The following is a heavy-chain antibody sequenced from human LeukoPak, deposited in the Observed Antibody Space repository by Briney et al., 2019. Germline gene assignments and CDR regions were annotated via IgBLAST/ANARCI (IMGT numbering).Heavy chain of an antibody. CDR1: GFVFSTYT. D-gene: IGHD1-26*01. J-gene: IGHJ4*02. V-gene: IGHV3-21*01. CDR2: ISSSSSYI. CDR3: ARERGGSHSPFDY. Sequence: PGGSLRLSCEASGFVFSTYTMNWVRQAPGKGLECVSSISSSSSYIYYEDSLRGRFTVSRDNARNSLYLQMNSLRAEDTAMYYSARERGGSHSPFDYWGQGTVVSVSS.